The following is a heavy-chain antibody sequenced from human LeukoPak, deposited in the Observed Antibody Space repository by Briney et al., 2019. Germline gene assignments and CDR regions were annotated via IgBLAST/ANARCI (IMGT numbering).Heavy chain of an antibody. J-gene: IGHJ1*01. V-gene: IGHV3-23*01. CDR3: AEGVFGSGSYREYFEQ. Sequence: GGSLRLSCTASGFTFNNYAMSWVRQAPGKGLEWVSASSAGGDSPYYADSVKGRFTISRDNSKNTLDLQINSLRVEDTAVYYCAEGVFGSGSYREYFEQWGQGNLVTVSS. D-gene: IGHD3-10*01. CDR1: GFTFNNYA. CDR2: SSAGGDSP.